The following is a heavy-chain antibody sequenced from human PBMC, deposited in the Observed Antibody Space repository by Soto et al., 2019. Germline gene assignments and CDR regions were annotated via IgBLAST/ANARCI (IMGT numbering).Heavy chain of an antibody. CDR1: GFTFSSYS. CDR3: ARDEAWYFDL. CDR2: ISSSSSYI. Sequence: EVQLVESGGGLVKPGGSLRLSGAAYGFTFSSYSMNWVREAPGKGLEWVSSISSSSSYIYYADSVKGRFTISRDNAKNSLYLQMNSLRAEDTAVYYCARDEAWYFDLWGRGTLVTVSS. J-gene: IGHJ2*01. V-gene: IGHV3-21*01.